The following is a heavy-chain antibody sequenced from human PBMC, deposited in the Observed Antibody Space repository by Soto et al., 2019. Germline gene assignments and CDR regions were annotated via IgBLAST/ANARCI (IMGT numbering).Heavy chain of an antibody. D-gene: IGHD1-26*01. CDR1: GGSISNFY. J-gene: IGHJ4*01. CDR3: ARYGYVVGPIYYFDD. V-gene: IGHV4-59*01. CDR2: IYYSGST. Sequence: SETLSLTCTISGGSISNFYWSWVRLPPGKGLEWIGCIYYSGSTNYNPSLKSRVTISIDMSKNQFSLKLSSVTAADTAVYYCARYGYVVGPIYYFDDWGHGTPVTVSS.